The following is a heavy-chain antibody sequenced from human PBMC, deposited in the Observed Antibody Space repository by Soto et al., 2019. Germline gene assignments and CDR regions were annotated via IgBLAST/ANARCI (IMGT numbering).Heavy chain of an antibody. CDR2: ISYDGSNK. V-gene: IGHV3-30-3*01. D-gene: IGHD2-15*01. Sequence: QVQLVESGGGVVQPGRSLRLSCAASGFTFSSYAMHWVRQAPGKGLEWVAVISYDGSNKYYADSVKGRFTISRDNSKNTLYLQMNSMRAEDTAVYYCARDPPIVVVVAATPYFDYWGQGTLFTVSS. CDR1: GFTFSSYA. J-gene: IGHJ4*02. CDR3: ARDPPIVVVVAATPYFDY.